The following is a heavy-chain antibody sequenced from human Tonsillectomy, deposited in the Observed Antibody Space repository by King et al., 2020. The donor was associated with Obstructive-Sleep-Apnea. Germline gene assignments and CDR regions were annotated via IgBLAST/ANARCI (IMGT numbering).Heavy chain of an antibody. CDR2: ISSSSSTI. D-gene: IGHD6-13*01. Sequence: VQLVESGGGLVQPGGSLRLSCAASGFTFSGYNMNWVRQAPGKGLEWVSYISSSSSTIYYADSVKGRFTIPRDNAKNSLYLQMNSLRAEDTAVYYCARDLVPDAFDIWGQGTMVTVSS. CDR3: ARDLVPDAFDI. V-gene: IGHV3-48*04. CDR1: GFTFSGYN. J-gene: IGHJ3*02.